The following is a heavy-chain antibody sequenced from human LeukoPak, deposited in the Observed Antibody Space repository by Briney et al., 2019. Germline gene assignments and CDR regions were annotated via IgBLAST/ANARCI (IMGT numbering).Heavy chain of an antibody. CDR2: IYYSGST. V-gene: IGHV4-59*01. Sequence: SETLSLTCTVSGGSISDYYWSWIRQPPGKGLEWIGYIYYSGSTNYNPSLKSRVTISVDTSKNQFSLKLSSVTAADTAVYYCARGLGYYDSSVGYWGQGTLVTVSS. J-gene: IGHJ4*02. D-gene: IGHD3-22*01. CDR3: ARGLGYYDSSVGY. CDR1: GGSISDYY.